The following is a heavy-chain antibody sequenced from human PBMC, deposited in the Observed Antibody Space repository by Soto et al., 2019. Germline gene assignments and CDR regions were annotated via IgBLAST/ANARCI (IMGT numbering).Heavy chain of an antibody. CDR3: AAMVRRRAYYYGMDV. CDR2: IYSGGST. Sequence: PGGSLRLSCAPSGFTVSNNYMSWVRQAPGKGLEWVSIIYSGGSTYYADSVKGRFTISRDNSKSTLYLQMNSLRAEDTAVYYCAAMVRRRAYYYGMDVWGQGTTVTVSS. J-gene: IGHJ6*02. CDR1: GFTVSNNY. V-gene: IGHV3-53*01. D-gene: IGHD1-1*01.